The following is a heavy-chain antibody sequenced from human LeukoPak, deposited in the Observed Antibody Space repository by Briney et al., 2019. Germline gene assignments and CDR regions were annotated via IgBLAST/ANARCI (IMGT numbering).Heavy chain of an antibody. V-gene: IGHV3-7*04. D-gene: IGHD3-10*02. J-gene: IGHJ4*02. CDR1: GFTFSTFW. CDR2: IKQGGSEQ. CDR3: ARDWKYYVYLDN. Sequence: PGGSLRLSCAASGFTFSTFWMSWVRQAPGKGLEWVANIKQGGSEQYLVDSVKGRFTISRDNAEQSLFLQMNRLRAEDTAVYYCARDWKYYVYLDNWGKGTLVTVSS.